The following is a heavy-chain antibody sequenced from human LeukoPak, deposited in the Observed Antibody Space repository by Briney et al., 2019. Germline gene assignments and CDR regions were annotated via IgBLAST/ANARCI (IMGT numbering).Heavy chain of an antibody. V-gene: IGHV3-23*01. CDR2: ISGSGGST. CDR1: GFTFSSYA. D-gene: IGHD1-26*01. Sequence: QPGRSLRLSCAASGFTFSSYAMSWVRQAPGKGLEWVSAISGSGGSTYYADSVKGRFTISRDNSKNTLYLQMNSLKTEDTAVYYCTTDWGWELLAPDYWGQGTLVTVSS. CDR3: TTDWGWELLAPDY. J-gene: IGHJ4*02.